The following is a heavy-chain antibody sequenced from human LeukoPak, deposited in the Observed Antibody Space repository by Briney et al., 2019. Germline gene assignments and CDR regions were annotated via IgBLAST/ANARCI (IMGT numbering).Heavy chain of an antibody. CDR2: IRYDGSNK. V-gene: IGHV3-30*02. D-gene: IGHD5-18*01. Sequence: GGSLRLSCAASGFTFSSYGMHWVRQAPGKGLEWVAFIRYDGSNKYYADSVKGRFTISRDNSKNTLYLQMNSLRAEDTAVYYCARDRIQLWFYYFDYWGQGTLVTVSS. J-gene: IGHJ4*02. CDR1: GFTFSSYG. CDR3: ARDRIQLWFYYFDY.